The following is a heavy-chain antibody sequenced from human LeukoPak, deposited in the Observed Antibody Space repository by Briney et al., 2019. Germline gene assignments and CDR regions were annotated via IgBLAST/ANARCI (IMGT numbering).Heavy chain of an antibody. CDR1: GYSFPNYW. J-gene: IGHJ6*03. CDR2: IYPGDSDT. D-gene: IGHD3-10*01. V-gene: IGHV5-51*01. Sequence: AGESLKISCKVSGYSFPNYWIGWVRQMPGKGLEWMGIIYPGDSDTRYSPSFPGQVTISADKSINTAYLQWSTLKASDTAMYYCARHRSLSMVRGSIYYYMDVWGKGTTVTISS. CDR3: ARHRSLSMVRGSIYYYMDV.